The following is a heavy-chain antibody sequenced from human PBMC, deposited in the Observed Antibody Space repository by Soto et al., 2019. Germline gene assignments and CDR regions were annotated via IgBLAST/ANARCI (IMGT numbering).Heavy chain of an antibody. V-gene: IGHV3-30*03. CDR2: ISIRGGDE. CDR3: ARGTIVARQHLDY. D-gene: IGHD6-6*01. J-gene: IGHJ4*02. CDR1: GFTFSSYA. Sequence: QVQLVESGGGVVQPGKSLRLSCAASGFTFSSYAMHWARQAPGKGLEWVTVISIRGGDEYYAESVRGRFTISRDDSNKTLYLQMDSVRVQDTAVYYCARGTIVARQHLDYRSQGTLFTVSS.